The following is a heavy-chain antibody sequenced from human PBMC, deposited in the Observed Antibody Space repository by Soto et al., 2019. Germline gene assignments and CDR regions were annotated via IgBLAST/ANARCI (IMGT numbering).Heavy chain of an antibody. V-gene: IGHV4-59*01. CDR3: ARCRRNYFDY. CDR2: INYVGRTP. J-gene: IGHJ4*02. Sequence: QVQLQESGPGLVKPSETLSLTCTVSGDSMSGFYWSWIRQTPGKGLEWIGYINYVGRTPYYSPSLQSRVTISLDSSKNQFSLILSSVTAADTAGYFCARCRRNYFDYLGQGTLVTVSS. CDR1: GDSMSGFY.